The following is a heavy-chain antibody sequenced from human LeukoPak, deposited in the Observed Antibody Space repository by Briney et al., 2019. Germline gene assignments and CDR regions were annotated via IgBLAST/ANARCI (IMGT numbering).Heavy chain of an antibody. V-gene: IGHV4-59*01. CDR3: AREVRGVDGGDAFDI. Sequence: SETLSLTCTVSGGPISNYYWSWIRQPPGKGLEWIGYIYYTGSTKSNPSLKSRVTISIDTSKNQLSLKLSSVTAAGTAVYYCAREVRGVDGGDAFDIWGQGTMVTVSS. CDR2: IYYTGST. D-gene: IGHD4-23*01. CDR1: GGPISNYY. J-gene: IGHJ3*02.